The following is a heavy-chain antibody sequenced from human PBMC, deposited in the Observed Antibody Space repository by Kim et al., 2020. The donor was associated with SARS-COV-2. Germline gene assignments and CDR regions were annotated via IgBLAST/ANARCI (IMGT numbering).Heavy chain of an antibody. CDR1: GGSISSSSYY. CDR2: IYYSGST. Sequence: SETLSLTCTVSGGSISSSSYYWGWIRQPPGKGLEWIGSIYYSGSTYYNPSLKSRVTISVDTSKNQFSLKLSSVTAADTAVYYCARDLYHPPGTAHPGYWFDPWGQGTLVTVSS. D-gene: IGHD1-26*01. J-gene: IGHJ5*02. CDR3: ARDLYHPPGTAHPGYWFDP. V-gene: IGHV4-39*07.